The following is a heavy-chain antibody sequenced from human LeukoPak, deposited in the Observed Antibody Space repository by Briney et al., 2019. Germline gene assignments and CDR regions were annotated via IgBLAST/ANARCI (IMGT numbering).Heavy chain of an antibody. CDR2: IYYSGST. CDR1: GGSLSSSNYY. V-gene: IGHV4-39*07. D-gene: IGHD1-26*01. J-gene: IGHJ4*02. Sequence: SETLSLTCTVSGGSLSSSNYYWGWIRQPPGKGLEWIGSIYYSGSTSYNPSLKSRVTISVDTSKKQFSLKLNSVTAADTAVYYCARESGNHYDYWGQGTLVTVSS. CDR3: ARESGNHYDY.